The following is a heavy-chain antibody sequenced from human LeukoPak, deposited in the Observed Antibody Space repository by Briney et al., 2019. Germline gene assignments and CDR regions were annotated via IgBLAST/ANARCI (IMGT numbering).Heavy chain of an antibody. D-gene: IGHD6-19*01. V-gene: IGHV3-74*01. J-gene: IGHJ4*02. Sequence: GGSLRLSCADSGFTFSKYWILWVRQAPGKGLESVSRINTDGTVTTYADSVKGRFTVSIDNADNTMFLQMNSVRDEDTAVYYCATKQWLAPPPDSWGQGTPVTVSS. CDR2: INTDGTVT. CDR3: ATKQWLAPPPDS. CDR1: GFTFSKYW.